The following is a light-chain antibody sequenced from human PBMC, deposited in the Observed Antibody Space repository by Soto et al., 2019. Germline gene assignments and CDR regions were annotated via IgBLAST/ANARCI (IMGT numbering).Light chain of an antibody. Sequence: QSALTQPASVSGYPGQSITISCTGTSSDVGGYNSVSWYQQHPGKAPKLMIYAVSDRPSGVSNRFSGSKSGNTASLTISGLQAEDEADYYCSSYTRTSTVVFGGGTKLTVL. V-gene: IGLV2-14*01. CDR1: SSDVGGYNS. J-gene: IGLJ2*01. CDR3: SSYTRTSTVV. CDR2: AVS.